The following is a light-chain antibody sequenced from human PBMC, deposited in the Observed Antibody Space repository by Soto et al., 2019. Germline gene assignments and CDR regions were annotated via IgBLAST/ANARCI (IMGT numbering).Light chain of an antibody. J-gene: IGLJ3*02. Sequence: QSVLTQPPSASGTPGQRVTISCSGSSSNIGSNIVNWYQQLPGTAPKLLIYDNNQRPSGVPDRFSGSKSGTSASLAISGLQSEDEADYYCAAWYDSLNGWVFGGGTKLT. CDR1: SSNIGSNI. CDR2: DNN. V-gene: IGLV1-44*01. CDR3: AAWYDSLNGWV.